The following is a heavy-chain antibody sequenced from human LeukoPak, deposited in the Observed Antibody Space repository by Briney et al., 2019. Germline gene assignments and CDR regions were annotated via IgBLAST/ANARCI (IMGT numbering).Heavy chain of an antibody. CDR2: ISGSGGST. Sequence: GGSLRLSCAASGFTFSSYVVSWVRQAPGKGLEWVSTISGSGGSTYYADSVKGRFTISRDNSKNTLYLQMNTLRAEDTAVYYCAKGVKHIVVVTAQHYFDYWGQGTLVTVSS. CDR1: GFTFSSYV. V-gene: IGHV3-23*01. J-gene: IGHJ4*02. CDR3: AKGVKHIVVVTAQHYFDY. D-gene: IGHD2-21*02.